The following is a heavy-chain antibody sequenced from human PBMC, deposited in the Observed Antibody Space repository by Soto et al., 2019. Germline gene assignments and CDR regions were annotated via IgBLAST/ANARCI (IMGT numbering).Heavy chain of an antibody. V-gene: IGHV3-23*01. J-gene: IGHJ6*02. D-gene: IGHD3-10*01. CDR3: AKGITMVRGTEYYYYYYGMDV. CDR1: GFTFSSYA. Sequence: HPGGSLRLSCAASGFTFSSYAMSWVRQAPGKGLEWVSAISGSGGSTYYADSVKGRFTISRDNSKNTLYLQMNSLRAEDTAVYYCAKGITMVRGTEYYYYYYGMDVWGQGTTVTVSS. CDR2: ISGSGGST.